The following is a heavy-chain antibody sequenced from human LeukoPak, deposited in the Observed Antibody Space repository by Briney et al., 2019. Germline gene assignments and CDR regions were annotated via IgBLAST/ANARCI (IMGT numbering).Heavy chain of an antibody. D-gene: IGHD3-10*01. CDR3: ARERYGSGSYPADY. CDR2: INPNSGGT. CDR1: GYTFTGYY. V-gene: IGHV1-2*02. Sequence: ASVKVSCKASGYTFTGYYMHWVRQAPGQGLEWMGWINPNSGGTNYAQKLQGRVTMTRDTSISTAYMELNRLRSDDTAVYYCARERYGSGSYPADYWGQGTLVTASS. J-gene: IGHJ4*02.